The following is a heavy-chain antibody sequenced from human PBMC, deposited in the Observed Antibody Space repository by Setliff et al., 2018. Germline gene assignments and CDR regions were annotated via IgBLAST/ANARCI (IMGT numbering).Heavy chain of an antibody. CDR3: AREGVDTRSSTDYRYYMDV. CDR2: ISSNGDRT. J-gene: IGHJ6*03. D-gene: IGHD5-18*01. CDR1: GLTFGTTS. V-gene: IGHV3-64*02. Sequence: PGGSLRLSCAASGLTFGTTSMHWVRQAPGKGLEYVSAISSNGDRTYYGDSVKGRFTISRDNAKYSLYLQMNSLRVEDTAVYYCAREGVDTRSSTDYRYYMDVWGKGTTVTVSS.